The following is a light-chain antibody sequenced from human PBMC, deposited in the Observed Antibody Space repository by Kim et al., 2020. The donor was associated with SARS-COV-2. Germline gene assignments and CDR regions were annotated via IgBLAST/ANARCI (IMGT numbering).Light chain of an antibody. CDR3: SSFVGMNNLV. CDR1: SSDVGSYNY. Sequence: GQSVTISCTGTSSDVGSYNYVSWYQQHPGKAPKLMIYEVNKRPSGVPDRFSGSKSGNMASLTVSGLQAEDDADYYCSSFVGMNNLVFGGGTKLTVL. J-gene: IGLJ3*02. V-gene: IGLV2-8*01. CDR2: EVN.